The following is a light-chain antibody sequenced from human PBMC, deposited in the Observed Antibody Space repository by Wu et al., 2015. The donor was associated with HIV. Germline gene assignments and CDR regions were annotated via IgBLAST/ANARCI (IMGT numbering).Light chain of an antibody. CDR2: GAS. J-gene: IGKJ1*01. Sequence: EIVMTQSPATLSVSPGERATLSCRASQSVSSNLAWYQQKPGQAPRLLIYGASTRATGIPARFSGSGSGTKFTLTISSLQSEDFAVYYCQQYNNWPRTFGQGTEGGNQT. CDR3: QQYNNWPRT. CDR1: QSVSSN. V-gene: IGKV3-15*01.